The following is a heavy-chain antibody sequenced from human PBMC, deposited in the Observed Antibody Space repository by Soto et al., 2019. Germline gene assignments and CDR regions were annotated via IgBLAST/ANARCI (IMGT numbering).Heavy chain of an antibody. CDR3: ARDSDDYVWGSYRYLNFDY. D-gene: IGHD3-16*02. CDR1: GFTFSSYS. J-gene: IGHJ4*02. Sequence: GSLRLSCAASGFTFSSYSMNWVRQAPGKGLEWVSYISSSSSTIYYADSVKGRFTISRDNAKNSLYLQMNSLRDEDTAVYYCARDSDDYVWGSYRYLNFDYWGQGTLVTVSS. CDR2: ISSSSSTI. V-gene: IGHV3-48*02.